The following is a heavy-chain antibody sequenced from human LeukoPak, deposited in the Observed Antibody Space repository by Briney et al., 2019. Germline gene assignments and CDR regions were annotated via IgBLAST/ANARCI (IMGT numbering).Heavy chain of an antibody. J-gene: IGHJ4*02. CDR3: ARRSPSYYFDY. CDR1: GFTFSSYA. CDR2: ITGSGGAT. V-gene: IGHV3-23*01. Sequence: QPGGSLRLSCAASGFTFSSYAMSWVRPAPGKGLEWVSSITGSGGATYYTDSVKGRFTISRDNSKNTLYLQMDSLRAEDTAVYYCARRSPSYYFDYWGQGTLVTVSS.